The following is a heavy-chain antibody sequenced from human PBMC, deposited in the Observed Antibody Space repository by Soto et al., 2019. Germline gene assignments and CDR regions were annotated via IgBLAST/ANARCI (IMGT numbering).Heavy chain of an antibody. J-gene: IGHJ3*02. CDR1: GFTFSNAW. V-gene: IGHV3-15*01. CDR3: TTGYYYDSSGYNSDAFDI. D-gene: IGHD3-22*01. CDR2: IKSKTDGGTT. Sequence: PGGSLRLSCAASGFTFSNAWMSWVRQAPGKGLEWVGRIKSKTDGGTTDYAAPVKGRFTISRDDSKNTLYLQMNSLKTEDTAVYYCTTGYYYDSSGYNSDAFDIWGQGTMVTVSS.